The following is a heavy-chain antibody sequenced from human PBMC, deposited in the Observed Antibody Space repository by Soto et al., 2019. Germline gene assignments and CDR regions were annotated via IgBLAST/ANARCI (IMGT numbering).Heavy chain of an antibody. Sequence: GGSLRLCCAASGFNFSSYAMSLVRQAPGKGLEWVSAISGSGGSTYYADSVKGRFTISRDNSKNTLYLQMNSLRAEDTAVYYCAKDDSYGDYYYGMDVWGQGTTVTVSS. CDR3: AKDDSYGDYYYGMDV. CDR2: ISGSGGST. D-gene: IGHD5-18*01. J-gene: IGHJ6*02. CDR1: GFNFSSYA. V-gene: IGHV3-23*01.